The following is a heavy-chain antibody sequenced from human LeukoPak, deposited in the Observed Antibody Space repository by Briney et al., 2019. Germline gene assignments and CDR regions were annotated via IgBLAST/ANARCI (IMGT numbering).Heavy chain of an antibody. V-gene: IGHV3-48*01. CDR2: ISSSSSTI. Sequence: GRSLRLSCAASGFTFSSYSINGVREAGGQGLEWVSYISSSSSTIYYAASVQGRFTISRDNSKNTLYLQMNSLRAEDTAVYYCARDRQLVRYSYYYCMDVWGKKTTVTVSS. J-gene: IGHJ6*03. CDR1: GFTFSSYS. CDR3: ARDRQLVRYSYYYCMDV. D-gene: IGHD6-6*01.